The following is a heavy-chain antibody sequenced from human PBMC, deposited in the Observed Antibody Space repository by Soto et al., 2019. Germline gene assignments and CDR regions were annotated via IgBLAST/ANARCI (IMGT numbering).Heavy chain of an antibody. J-gene: IGHJ4*02. CDR2: ISSSSSTI. V-gene: IGHV3-48*01. CDR1: GFTFSSYS. CDR3: AKIGRLRWGDY. D-gene: IGHD4-17*01. Sequence: EVQLVESGGGLVQPGGSLRLSCAASGFTFSSYSMNWVRQAPGKGLEWVSYISSSSSTIYYADSVKGRFTISRDNAKNLLYLQMNSLRAEDTAVYYCAKIGRLRWGDYWGQGTLVTVSS.